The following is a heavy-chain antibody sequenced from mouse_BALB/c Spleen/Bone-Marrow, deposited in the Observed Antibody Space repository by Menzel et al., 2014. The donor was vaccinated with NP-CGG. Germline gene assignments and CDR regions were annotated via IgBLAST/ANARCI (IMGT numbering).Heavy chain of an antibody. Sequence: VKLMESGAELVRPGSSVKISCKASGYAFSSYWMNWVKQRPGQGLEWIGQIYPGDGDTNYNGKFKGKATLTADKSSSTAYMQLSRLTSEDSAVYFCTRSTATFDYWGQGTTLTVSS. CDR2: IYPGDGDT. D-gene: IGHD1-2*01. CDR1: GYAFSSYW. J-gene: IGHJ2*01. V-gene: IGHV1-80*01. CDR3: TRSTATFDY.